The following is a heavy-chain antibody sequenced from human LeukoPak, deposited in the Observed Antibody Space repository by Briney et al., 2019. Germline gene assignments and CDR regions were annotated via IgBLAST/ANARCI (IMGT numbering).Heavy chain of an antibody. CDR2: ISSSGSTI. Sequence: PGGSLRLSCAASGFTFSDYYMSWIRQAPGKGLEWVSYISSSGSTIYYADSVKGRFTISRDNAKNSLYLQMNSLRAEDTAVYYCARDPLLQAVTTFDYWGQGTLVTVSS. D-gene: IGHD4-11*01. V-gene: IGHV3-11*01. CDR3: ARDPLLQAVTTFDY. CDR1: GFTFSDYY. J-gene: IGHJ4*02.